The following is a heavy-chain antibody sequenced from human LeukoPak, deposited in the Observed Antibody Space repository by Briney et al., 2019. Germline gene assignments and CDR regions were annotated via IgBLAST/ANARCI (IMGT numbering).Heavy chain of an antibody. CDR1: GFTFNTYS. V-gene: IGHV3-23*01. CDR3: AKGAFNYYYYYMDV. CDR2: ISGSGGST. J-gene: IGHJ6*03. Sequence: GGSLRLSCEASGFTFNTYSMNWARQAPGKGLEWVSAISGSGGSTYYADSVKGRFTISRDNSKNTLYLQMNSLRAEDTAVYYCAKGAFNYYYYYMDVWGKGTTVTVSS.